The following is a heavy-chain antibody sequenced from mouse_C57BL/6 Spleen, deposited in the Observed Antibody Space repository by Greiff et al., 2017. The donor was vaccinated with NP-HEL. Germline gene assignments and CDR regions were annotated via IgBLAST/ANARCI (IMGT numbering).Heavy chain of an antibody. CDR3: AGDYFDY. J-gene: IGHJ2*01. CDR2: IYPGDGDT. Sequence: QVQLKESGPELVKPGASVKISCKASGYAFSSSCMNWVKQRPGTGLEWIGRIYPGDGDTNYNGKFKGKATLTADKSSSTAYMQLSSLTSEESAVYFCAGDYFDYWGQGTTLTVSS. CDR1: GYAFSSSC. V-gene: IGHV1-82*01.